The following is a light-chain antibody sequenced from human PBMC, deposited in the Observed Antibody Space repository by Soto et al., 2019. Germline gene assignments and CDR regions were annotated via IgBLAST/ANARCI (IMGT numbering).Light chain of an antibody. V-gene: IGKV1-39*01. CDR1: QSISSY. Sequence: DIQMTQSPSSLSASVGDRVTITCRASQSISSYLNWYQQKPGKAPKLLIYATSSLQSGVPSRFSGSGSGTDFAITISSVQPEGFATYYWEWSYSTLAFGHGTKVD. J-gene: IGKJ3*01. CDR3: EWSYSTLA. CDR2: ATS.